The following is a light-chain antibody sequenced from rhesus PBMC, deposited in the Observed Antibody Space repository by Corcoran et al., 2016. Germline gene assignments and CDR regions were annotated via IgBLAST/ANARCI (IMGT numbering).Light chain of an antibody. CDR2: YAS. Sequence: DIQMTQSPSSLSASVGDRVTITCRASQGINHYLSWYQQKPGKAPKPLSYYASSLETGGPSRFSGIGSGTDYTLPISSLQPEDIATYYCQQYNNSPFPFGPGTKLDIK. V-gene: IGKV1-66*01. CDR1: QGINHY. CDR3: QQYNNSPFP. J-gene: IGKJ3*01.